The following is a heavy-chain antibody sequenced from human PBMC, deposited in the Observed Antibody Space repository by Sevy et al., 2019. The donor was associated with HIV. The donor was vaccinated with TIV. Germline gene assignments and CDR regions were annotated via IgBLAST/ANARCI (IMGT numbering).Heavy chain of an antibody. V-gene: IGHV1-2*04. Sequence: ASVKVSCKATGYTFTDYYIHWVRQAPGHGLEWVGWIRPDSGVTIYAQRFQGWVTMTRDTSVNTAYMELTSLKSDDTAVYYCAMPTASDAFDIWGQGTMVTVSS. J-gene: IGHJ3*02. CDR3: AMPTASDAFDI. CDR1: GYTFTDYY. CDR2: IRPDSGVT.